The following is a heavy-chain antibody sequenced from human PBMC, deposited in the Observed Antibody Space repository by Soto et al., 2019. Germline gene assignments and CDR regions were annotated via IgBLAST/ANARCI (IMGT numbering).Heavy chain of an antibody. V-gene: IGHV4-34*01. CDR3: ARVLAARASRDFDY. Sequence: QVQLQQGGAGLLKPSETLSLTCAVYGGSFSTDDWSWIRQPPGKGLEWIGEINPSGGHNYNPSLKRRLNISVAPPKNQFSLKLSSVPAADTVVYYCARVLAARASRDFDYWGQGTLVTVSS. J-gene: IGHJ4*02. CDR2: INPSGGH. D-gene: IGHD6-6*01. CDR1: GGSFSTDD.